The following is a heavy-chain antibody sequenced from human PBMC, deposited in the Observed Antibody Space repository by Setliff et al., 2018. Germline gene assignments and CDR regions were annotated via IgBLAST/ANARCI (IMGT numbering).Heavy chain of an antibody. J-gene: IGHJ5*02. V-gene: IGHV1-2*02. D-gene: IGHD1-26*01. Sequence: ASVKVSCKASQYTFTAYLHWVRQAPGQGLEWMGWINPNNGGTKYAQKFQGRVTMTRDTSISTGYMELSRLRYDDTAFYYCVRSGKFGMRFWFDQWGQGTLVTVSS. CDR2: INPNNGGT. CDR3: VRSGKFGMRFWFDQ. CDR1: QYTFTAY.